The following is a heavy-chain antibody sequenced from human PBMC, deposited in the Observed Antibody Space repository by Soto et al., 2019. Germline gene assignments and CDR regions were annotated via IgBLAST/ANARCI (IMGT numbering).Heavy chain of an antibody. CDR2: IKRKTDGGTT. J-gene: IGHJ4*02. D-gene: IGHD3-3*01. CDR1: GFTFSNAW. Sequence: GGSLSLSCAASGFTFSNAWMSWVRQAPGKGREWVGRIKRKTDGGTTDYAAPVKGRFTISRDDSKNTLYLQMNSLKTEDTAVYYCTNDFWSGYYTGYWGQGTLVTVSS. V-gene: IGHV3-15*01. CDR3: TNDFWSGYYTGY.